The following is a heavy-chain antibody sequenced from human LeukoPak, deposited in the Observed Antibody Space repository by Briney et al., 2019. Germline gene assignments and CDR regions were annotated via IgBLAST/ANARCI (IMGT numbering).Heavy chain of an antibody. D-gene: IGHD3-3*01. Sequence: GASVKVSCKSSGYTFTSYDINWVRQATGRGLEWMGWMNPNSGNTGYAQKFQGRVTMTRNTSISTAYMELSSLRSEDTAVYYCARGEEYYDFWSGYHLYYFDYWGQGTLVTVSS. CDR1: GYTFTSYD. J-gene: IGHJ4*02. V-gene: IGHV1-8*01. CDR3: ARGEEYYDFWSGYHLYYFDY. CDR2: MNPNSGNT.